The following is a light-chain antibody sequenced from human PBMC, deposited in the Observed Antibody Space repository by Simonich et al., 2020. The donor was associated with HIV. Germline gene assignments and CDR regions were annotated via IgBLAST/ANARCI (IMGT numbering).Light chain of an antibody. Sequence: EVVLTQSPATLSLSPGERATLSCRASQSVSRYLAWYQQKPGQAPRLLMYAASSRATGIPDRFSGSGSGTDFTLTISRLEPEDFAVYYCQQYGSSPFTFGPGTKVDIK. J-gene: IGKJ3*01. CDR1: QSVSRY. CDR3: QQYGSSPFT. V-gene: IGKV3-20*01. CDR2: AAS.